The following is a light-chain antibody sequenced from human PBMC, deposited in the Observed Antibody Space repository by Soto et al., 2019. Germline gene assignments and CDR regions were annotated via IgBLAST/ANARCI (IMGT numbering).Light chain of an antibody. CDR1: QSVSNSY. Sequence: EIVFTQSPGTLSLSPGERATLSCRASQSVSNSYLAWYQQKPGQAPRLLIYGASSRATGIPDRFSGSGSGTDFALTISRLEPEDFAVYHCQQYGGSPWTFGQGTKVDIK. J-gene: IGKJ1*01. V-gene: IGKV3-20*01. CDR3: QQYGGSPWT. CDR2: GAS.